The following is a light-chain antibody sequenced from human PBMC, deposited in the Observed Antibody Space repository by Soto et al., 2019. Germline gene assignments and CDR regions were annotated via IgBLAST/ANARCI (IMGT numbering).Light chain of an antibody. Sequence: QSVMTQPPSVSAAPGQKVTISCSGSSSNIGGNSVSWYQQLPGTAPKLLIHDDNKRPSGIPDRFSGSKSGTSATLGITGFQTGDEADYCCGSWDSSLSAYVFGTGTKVTVL. V-gene: IGLV1-51*01. CDR1: SSNIGGNS. CDR3: GSWDSSLSAYV. CDR2: DDN. J-gene: IGLJ1*01.